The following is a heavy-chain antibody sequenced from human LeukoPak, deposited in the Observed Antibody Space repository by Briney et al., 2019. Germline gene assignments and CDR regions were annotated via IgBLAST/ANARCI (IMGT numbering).Heavy chain of an antibody. V-gene: IGHV3-64*01. CDR3: VRAHSIHDYHYGIVV. CDR2: ISSNGISP. D-gene: IGHD3-3*01. J-gene: IGHJ6*02. Sequence: GGSLRLSCAASGFTFSDFAMHWLRQAPGKGLEYVSTISSNGISPYYANSVKGRFTISRDNYMNMMYLQMGSLRDDDTAVYYCVRAHSIHDYHYGIVVWGHGTTVTVSS. CDR1: GFTFSDFA.